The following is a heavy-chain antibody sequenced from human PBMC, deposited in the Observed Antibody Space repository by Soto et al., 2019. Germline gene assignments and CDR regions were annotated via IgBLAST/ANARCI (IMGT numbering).Heavy chain of an antibody. CDR2: IYYSGST. V-gene: IGHV4-30-4*01. CDR1: GGSISSGDYY. D-gene: IGHD3-22*01. CDR3: ARWYYYDSSGYPRFDY. J-gene: IGHJ4*02. Sequence: QVQLQESGPGLVKPSQTLSLTCTVSGGSISSGDYYWSWIRQPPGKGLEWIGYIYYSGSTYYNPSLKSRVTISVDTSKNQFSLQLSSVTAADTAVYYCARWYYYDSSGYPRFDYWGQGTLVTVSS.